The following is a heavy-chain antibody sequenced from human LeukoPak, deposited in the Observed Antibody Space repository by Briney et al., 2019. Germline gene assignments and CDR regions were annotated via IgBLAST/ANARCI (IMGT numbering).Heavy chain of an antibody. CDR2: IYNSVRT. D-gene: IGHD3-10*01. V-gene: IGHV4-59*01. CDR3: ARQLAYYGSGNSYWAYFDL. Sequence: SETLSLTCTVSGLSMSPYYWSWLRQTPGKGLQWIGYIYNSVRTDYNPSLKSRATISGATSRTQFSLKLTSVTAADTTVIYCARQLAYYGSGNSYWAYFDLWGQGALVTVSS. CDR1: GLSMSPYY. J-gene: IGHJ4*02.